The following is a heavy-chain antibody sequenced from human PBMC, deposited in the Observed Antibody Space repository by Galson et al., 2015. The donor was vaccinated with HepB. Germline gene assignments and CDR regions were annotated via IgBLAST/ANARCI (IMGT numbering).Heavy chain of an antibody. CDR2: ITSNGGRT. J-gene: IGHJ4*02. Sequence: SLRLSCAASGFTFSRYAMTWVRQAPGKGLEWISRITSNGGRTFYTNSMKGRFTISRDNSRNTVVLQLSSLRPEDTAVYYCAKDGIMVSNNPYQLHCWGQGTLVSVSS. CDR3: AKDGIMVSNNPYQLHC. CDR1: GFTFSRYA. D-gene: IGHD2-8*01. V-gene: IGHV3-23*01.